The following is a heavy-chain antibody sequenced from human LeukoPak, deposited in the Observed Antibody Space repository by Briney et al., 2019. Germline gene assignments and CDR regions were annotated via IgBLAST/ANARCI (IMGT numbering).Heavy chain of an antibody. CDR1: GGSFSGYY. CDR3: ARYDSRGSASTKFDY. CDR2: IYGRAST. Sequence: PSETLSLTCAVYGGSFSGYYWGWIRQSPGKGLEWIGRIYGRASTSYNPSLMNRVTMSVDTSKNHFSLQLTSVTAADTAVYYCARYDSRGSASTKFDYWGPGIQVTVSS. V-gene: IGHV4-59*10. J-gene: IGHJ4*02. D-gene: IGHD6-19*01.